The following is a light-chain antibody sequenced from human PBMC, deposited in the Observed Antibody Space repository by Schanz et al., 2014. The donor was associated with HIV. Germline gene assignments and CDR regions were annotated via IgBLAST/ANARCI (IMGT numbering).Light chain of an antibody. CDR2: WAS. V-gene: IGKV4-1*01. CDR1: QSVLYSSNNKNY. J-gene: IGKJ3*01. Sequence: DIVMTQSPDSLAVSLGERATINCKSSQSVLYSSNNKNYLAWYQQKPGQPPKLLIYWASTRESGVPDRFSGSGSGTDFSLTISSLQAEDVAVYYCQQYYSTPLTFGPGTKVHI. CDR3: QQYYSTPLT.